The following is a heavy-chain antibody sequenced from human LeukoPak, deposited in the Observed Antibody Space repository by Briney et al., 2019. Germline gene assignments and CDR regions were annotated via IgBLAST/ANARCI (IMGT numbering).Heavy chain of an antibody. CDR1: GGSISSYY. V-gene: IGHV4-59*08. D-gene: IGHD2-2*01. Sequence: PSETLSLTCIVSGGSISSYYWSWIRQPPGKGLEWIGYIYYNGIITNYNPSLKSRLTISVDTSKNQFSLKLSSVTAADTAVYYCARRVPAASGGGFDIWGQGTMVTVSS. CDR2: IYYNGIIT. CDR3: ARRVPAASGGGFDI. J-gene: IGHJ3*02.